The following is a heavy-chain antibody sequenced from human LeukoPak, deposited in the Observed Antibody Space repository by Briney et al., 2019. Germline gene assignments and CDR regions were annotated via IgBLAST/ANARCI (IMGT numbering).Heavy chain of an antibody. CDR3: ARYSWIQLWFDP. Sequence: GESLKISCRGSGYSFTSYWISWVRQMPGKGLEWMGRIDPSDSYINYSPSFQGHVTISADKSISTAYLQWSSLKASDTAMYYCARYSWIQLWFDPWGQGTLVTVSS. CDR2: IDPSDSYI. J-gene: IGHJ5*02. CDR1: GYSFTSYW. D-gene: IGHD5-18*01. V-gene: IGHV5-10-1*01.